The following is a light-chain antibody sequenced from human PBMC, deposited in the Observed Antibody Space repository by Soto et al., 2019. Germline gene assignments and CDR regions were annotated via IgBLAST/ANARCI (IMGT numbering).Light chain of an antibody. Sequence: QSVLTQPASVSGSPGQSITISCTGNSSDVGAYNFVSWYQQYPGKAPKVMIYEVNNRPSGVSNRFSGSKSGNKASLTISGLQAEDEADYYCLLFTRSTTYVFGSGTKLTVL. CDR2: EVN. J-gene: IGLJ1*01. V-gene: IGLV2-14*01. CDR3: LLFTRSTTYV. CDR1: SSDVGAYNF.